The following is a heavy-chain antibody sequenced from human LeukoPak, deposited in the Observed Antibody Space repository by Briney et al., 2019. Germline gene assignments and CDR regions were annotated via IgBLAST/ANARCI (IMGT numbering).Heavy chain of an antibody. D-gene: IGHD3-22*01. Sequence: SETLSLTCTVSGGSISSYYWSWIRQPPGKGLEWIGYIYYSGSTNYNPSLKSRVTISVDTSKNQFSLKLSSVTAADTAVYYCARLNYYDSSGYIDAFDIWGQGTMVTVSS. CDR1: GGSISSYY. V-gene: IGHV4-59*08. CDR3: ARLNYYDSSGYIDAFDI. J-gene: IGHJ3*02. CDR2: IYYSGST.